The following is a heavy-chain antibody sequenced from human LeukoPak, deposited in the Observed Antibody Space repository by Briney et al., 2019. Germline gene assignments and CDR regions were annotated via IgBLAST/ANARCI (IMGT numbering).Heavy chain of an antibody. CDR1: GFAFSDFW. J-gene: IGHJ4*02. CDR2: INQDGSEQ. CDR3: ARDKLVGPTTLDY. Sequence: GGSLRLSCAASGFAFSDFWMSWVRQAPGKGLEWVANINQDGSEQHYVESVKGRFTFSRDNAGRSLSLHMNSLRVEDTAVYYCARDKLVGPTTLDYWGQGALVTVSS. V-gene: IGHV3-7*01. D-gene: IGHD1-26*01.